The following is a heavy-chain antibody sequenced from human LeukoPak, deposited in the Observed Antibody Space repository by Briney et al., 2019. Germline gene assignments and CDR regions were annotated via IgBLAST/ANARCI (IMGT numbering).Heavy chain of an antibody. D-gene: IGHD6-13*01. CDR2: INPSSGTT. V-gene: IGHV1-46*01. J-gene: IGHJ4*02. CDR1: GYTFTGYY. Sequence: ASVKVSCKASGYTFTGYYLHWVRQAPGQGLEWMGMINPSSGTTTCAQKFQGRITMTRDTSTSTVYMELSSLRSEDTAVYYCVTITAVGKKLNWSQGTLVTVSS. CDR3: VTITAVGKKLN.